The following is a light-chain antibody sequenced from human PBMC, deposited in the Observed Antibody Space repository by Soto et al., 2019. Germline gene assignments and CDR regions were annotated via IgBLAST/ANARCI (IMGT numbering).Light chain of an antibody. CDR1: QSVTTR. V-gene: IGKV3-20*01. CDR3: QQYGGSPIT. Sequence: EIVLTQSPDTLSLSPWCRATLSSRTSQSVTTRLAWYQQKPGQPPRLLISGASVRASGVPVRISGSGSGTDFTLTISRLEPEDFALYYCQQYGGSPITFGLGTRLEI. J-gene: IGKJ5*01. CDR2: GAS.